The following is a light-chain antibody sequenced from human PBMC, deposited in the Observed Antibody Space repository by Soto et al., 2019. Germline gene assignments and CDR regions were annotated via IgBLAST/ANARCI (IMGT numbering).Light chain of an antibody. Sequence: TQSPSSLAVSLGERATVNCTSSQSVLDNSTNKSYLAWYQKKPGHPPKLLVHWASVREAGVPDRFSGGGSGTDFTLTISSLQAEDVAVYYCHQYYTTPQTFGQGTQLEIK. CDR1: QSVLDNSTNKSY. CDR2: WAS. J-gene: IGKJ2*01. V-gene: IGKV4-1*01. CDR3: HQYYTTPQT.